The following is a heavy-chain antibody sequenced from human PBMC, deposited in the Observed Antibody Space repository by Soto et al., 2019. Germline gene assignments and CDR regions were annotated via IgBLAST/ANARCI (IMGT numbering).Heavy chain of an antibody. CDR1: GYTLSSIG. Sequence: QVQLVQSGAEVKKPGASVTVSCKTSGYTLSSIGIGWVRQAPGHGLEWMGWISPHKDDTYYAQRLQGRVTMTTDTSTSTAYMELRSLRSDDTAVYFCARDLDGSGSYYTNYWGQGTLVTVSS. V-gene: IGHV1-18*01. CDR2: ISPHKDDT. CDR3: ARDLDGSGSYYTNY. J-gene: IGHJ4*02. D-gene: IGHD3-10*01.